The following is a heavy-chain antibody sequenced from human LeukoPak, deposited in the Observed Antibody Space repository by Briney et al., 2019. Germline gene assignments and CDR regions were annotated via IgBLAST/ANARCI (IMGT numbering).Heavy chain of an antibody. V-gene: IGHV3-11*04. Sequence: GGSLRLSCAASGFTFSDYYMSWIRQAPGKGLAWVSYISSSGSTIYYADSVKGRFTISRDNAKNSLYLQMNSLRAEDTAVYYCARGTYCSSTSCFSIYWGQGTLVTVSS. CDR1: GFTFSDYY. D-gene: IGHD2-2*01. CDR3: ARGTYCSSTSCFSIY. CDR2: ISSSGSTI. J-gene: IGHJ4*02.